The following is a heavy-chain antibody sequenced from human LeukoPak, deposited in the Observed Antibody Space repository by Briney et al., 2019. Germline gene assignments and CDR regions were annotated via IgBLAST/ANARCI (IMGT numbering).Heavy chain of an antibody. CDR3: ARDAQYYYGMDV. CDR2: ISYDGSIK. Sequence: GGSLRLSCAASGFTFSTFAMHWVRQAPGKGLEWVAVISYDGSIKHNADSVKGRFTNSRDNSKNTLNLQMNSLRAEDTAVYYCARDAQYYYGMDVWGQGTTVTVSS. V-gene: IGHV3-30-3*01. J-gene: IGHJ6*02. CDR1: GFTFSTFA.